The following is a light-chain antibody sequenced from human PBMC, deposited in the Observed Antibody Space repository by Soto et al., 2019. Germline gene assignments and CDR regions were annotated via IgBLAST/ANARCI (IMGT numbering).Light chain of an antibody. CDR3: QPYNSYWT. CDR2: DAS. J-gene: IGKJ1*01. V-gene: IGKV1-5*01. Sequence: IKMTKSPSTLSASVGEREIITCWASQSISSWLARYNQKPGKAPKPLIYDASSLEIGVPSRFSGSGSGTEFTLTITSLQPEDFATYYCQPYNSYWTFGQGTKVDI. CDR1: QSISSW.